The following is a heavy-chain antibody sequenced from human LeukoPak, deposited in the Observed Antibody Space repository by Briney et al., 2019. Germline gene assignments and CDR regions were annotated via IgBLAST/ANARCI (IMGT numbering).Heavy chain of an antibody. CDR3: VRSQGGYYYDSSGYYQGPLDY. J-gene: IGHJ4*02. V-gene: IGHV3-21*01. Sequence: GESLKISCAASGFTFSSYSMNWVRQAPGKGLEWVSSISSSSSYIYYADSVKGRFTISRDNAENSLYLQMNGLRAEDTAMYYCVRSQGGYYYDSSGYYQGPLDYWGQGTLVTVSS. D-gene: IGHD3-22*01. CDR2: ISSSSSYI. CDR1: GFTFSSYS.